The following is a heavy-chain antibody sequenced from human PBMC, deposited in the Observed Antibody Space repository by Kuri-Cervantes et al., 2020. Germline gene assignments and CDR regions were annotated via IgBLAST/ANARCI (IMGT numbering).Heavy chain of an antibody. CDR3: ARRQASHITIFEVVIKTRYYFDY. V-gene: IGHV4-34*01. Sequence: SETLSLTCAVYGGSFSGYYWSWIRQPPGKGLEWIGEINHSGSTNYNPSLKSRVTISVDTSKNQFSLKLSSVTAANTAVYYCARRQASHITIFEVVIKTRYYFDYWGQGTLVTVSS. CDR1: GGSFSGYY. D-gene: IGHD3-3*01. CDR2: INHSGST. J-gene: IGHJ4*02.